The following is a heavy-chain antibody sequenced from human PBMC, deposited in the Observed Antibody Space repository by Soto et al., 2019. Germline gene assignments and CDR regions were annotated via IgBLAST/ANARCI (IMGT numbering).Heavy chain of an antibody. D-gene: IGHD3-3*02. Sequence: QVQLQESGPGLVKPSGTLSLTCAVSGGSISSSNWWSWVRQPPGKGLEWIGEIYHSGSTNYNPSLKRRVTISVDKSKSQFSLKLISVAAADTAVYYCARVLGNDAVDIWGQGKMVTVSS. CDR1: GGSISSSNW. CDR3: ARVLGNDAVDI. V-gene: IGHV4-4*02. J-gene: IGHJ3*02. CDR2: IYHSGST.